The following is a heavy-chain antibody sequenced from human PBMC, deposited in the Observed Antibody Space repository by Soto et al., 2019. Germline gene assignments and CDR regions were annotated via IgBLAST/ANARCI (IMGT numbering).Heavy chain of an antibody. CDR2: VSASAGGT. J-gene: IGHJ4*02. V-gene: IGHV3-23*01. CDR1: GFTFSNYA. Sequence: GGSLRLSCAASGFTFSNYAMSWVRQAPGKGLEWVSLVSASAGGTYYADSAKGRFTISKDISRNSLSLQLDSLGVEDTAVYFCVKDDGGYPSTAPHWGQGTLVTVSS. CDR3: VKDDGGYPSTAPH. D-gene: IGHD3-22*01.